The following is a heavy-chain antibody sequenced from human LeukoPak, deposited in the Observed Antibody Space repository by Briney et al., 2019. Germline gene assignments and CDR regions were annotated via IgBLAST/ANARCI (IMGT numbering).Heavy chain of an antibody. CDR1: GITLSNYG. V-gene: IGHV3-23*01. J-gene: IGHJ4*02. CDR3: AKRGVVIRVILVGFHKEAYYFDS. Sequence: GGSLRLSCAVSGITLSNYGVSWVRQAPGKGLEWVAGISDSGGSRNYADSVKGRFTISRDNPKNTLYLQMNSLRAEDTAVYFCAKRGVVIRVILVGFHKEAYYFDSWGQGALVTVSS. D-gene: IGHD3-22*01. CDR2: ISDSGGSR.